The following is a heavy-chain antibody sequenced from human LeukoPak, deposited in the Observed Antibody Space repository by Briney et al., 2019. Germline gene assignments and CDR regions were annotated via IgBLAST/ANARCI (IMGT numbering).Heavy chain of an antibody. CDR2: VNLKSGNT. CDR3: ASSGSSLYYHYGMDV. V-gene: IGHV1-8*03. J-gene: IGHJ6*02. D-gene: IGHD1-26*01. CDR1: GYTFTRYD. Sequence: ASVKVSCKASGYTFTRYDINWVRQATGQGLEWMGWVNLKSGNTGSAQKFQGRVTITRDTSINTAYMELSSLRPEDTGVYYCASSGSSLYYHYGMDVWGQGTTVTVSS.